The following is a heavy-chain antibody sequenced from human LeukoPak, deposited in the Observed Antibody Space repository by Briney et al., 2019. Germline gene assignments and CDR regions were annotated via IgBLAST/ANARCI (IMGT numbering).Heavy chain of an antibody. V-gene: IGHV7-4-1*02. Sequence: ASVKVSCKASGYTFTSYAMIWVRQAPGQGLEWMGWINTNTGNPTYAQGFTGRFVFSLDTSVSTAYLQISSLKAEDTAVYYCARGSVTRSYPYWFDPWGQGTLVTVSS. CDR3: ARGSVTRSYPYWFDP. D-gene: IGHD1-26*01. J-gene: IGHJ5*02. CDR1: GYTFTSYA. CDR2: INTNTGNP.